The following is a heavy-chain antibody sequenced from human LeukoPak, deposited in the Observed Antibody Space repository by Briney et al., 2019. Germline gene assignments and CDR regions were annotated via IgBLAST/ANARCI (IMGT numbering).Heavy chain of an antibody. V-gene: IGHV3-30*02. CDR1: GFTLSNYG. Sequence: GESLKISCAASGFTLSNYGMHWVRQAPGKGLEWVAFIRYDGSNKYYADSVKGRFTISRDNFKNTLYLQMNSLSTEDTAVYHCAKDWGGWAIDYWGQGTLVTVSS. CDR2: IRYDGSNK. D-gene: IGHD6-19*01. CDR3: AKDWGGWAIDY. J-gene: IGHJ4*02.